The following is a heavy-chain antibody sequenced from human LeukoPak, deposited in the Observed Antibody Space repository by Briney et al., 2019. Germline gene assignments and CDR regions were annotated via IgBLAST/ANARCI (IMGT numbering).Heavy chain of an antibody. CDR1: GYTFTSYD. D-gene: IGHD3-10*01. Sequence: GASVKVSCKASGYTFTSYDINWVRQATGQGLEWMGWMNPNTGNTGYAQKFQGRVTITRNTSISTAYMELSSLRSEDTAVYYCARDYYGSKSSSFDPWGQGTLVTVSS. V-gene: IGHV1-8*03. J-gene: IGHJ5*02. CDR2: MNPNTGNT. CDR3: ARDYYGSKSSSFDP.